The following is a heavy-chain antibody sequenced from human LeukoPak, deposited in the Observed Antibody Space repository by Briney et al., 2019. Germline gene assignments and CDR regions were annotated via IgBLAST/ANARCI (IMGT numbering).Heavy chain of an antibody. D-gene: IGHD2-15*01. J-gene: IGHJ4*02. V-gene: IGHV1-2*06. CDR2: TNPNSGGT. CDR3: ARDADVGYCSGGSCYGPYFDY. Sequence: ASVKVSCKASGYTFTGYYMHWVRQAPGQGLGWMGRTNPNSGGTNYAQKFQGRVTMTRDTSISTAYMELSRLRSDDTAVYYCARDADVGYCSGGSCYGPYFDYWGQGTLVTVSS. CDR1: GYTFTGYY.